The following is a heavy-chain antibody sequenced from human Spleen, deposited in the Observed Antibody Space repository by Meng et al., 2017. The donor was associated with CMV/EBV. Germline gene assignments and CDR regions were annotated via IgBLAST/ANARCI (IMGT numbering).Heavy chain of an antibody. CDR2: TYYNGET. CDR3: ARGVLNYFGVVTAFDF. V-gene: IGHV4-59*11. CDR1: GASITSHY. Sequence: GSLRLSCTVSGASITSHYWTWIRQPPGRALEWIGYTYYNGETKYNPSLKSRVTISVDTSKNQFSLKLSSVTAADTAVFYCARGVLNYFGVVTAFDFWGQGTLVTVSS. J-gene: IGHJ4*02. D-gene: IGHD3-3*01.